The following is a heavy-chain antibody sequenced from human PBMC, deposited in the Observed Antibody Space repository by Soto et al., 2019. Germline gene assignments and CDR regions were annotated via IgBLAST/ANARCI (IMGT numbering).Heavy chain of an antibody. J-gene: IGHJ4*02. V-gene: IGHV3-23*01. CDR2: ITSDGRT. D-gene: IGHD4-17*01. CDR1: GFTFSSYA. CDR3: AKDYSTVTTDPLSVVLFDY. Sequence: PGGSLILSCAASGFTFSSYAMSWVRQARGKGLEWVSIITSDGRTYYADSVKGRFTISRDNSKNTVYLQMNSLRAEDTAVYYCAKDYSTVTTDPLSVVLFDYWGQGALVTVSS.